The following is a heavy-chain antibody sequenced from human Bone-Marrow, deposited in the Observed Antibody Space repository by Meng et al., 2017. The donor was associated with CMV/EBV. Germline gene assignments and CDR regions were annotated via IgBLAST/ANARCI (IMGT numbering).Heavy chain of an antibody. D-gene: IGHD2-2*01. CDR1: GFTFSSYS. CDR3: ARDLIVPAAIDYYYGMDV. V-gene: IGHV3-21*01. J-gene: IGHJ6*02. CDR2: ISSSSSYI. Sequence: GESLKISCAASGFTFSSYSMNWVRRAPGKGLEWVSSISSSSSYIYYADSVKGRFTISRDNAKNSLYLQMNSLRAEDTAVYYCARDLIVPAAIDYYYGMDVWGQGTTVTVSS.